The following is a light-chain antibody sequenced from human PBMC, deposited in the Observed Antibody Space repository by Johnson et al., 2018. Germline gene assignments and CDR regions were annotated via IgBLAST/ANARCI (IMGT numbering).Light chain of an antibody. Sequence: QSVLTQPPSVSAAPGQKVTISCSGSSSNIGNNYVSWYQQLPGTAPKLLIYENNKRPSGLPDRFSGSKSCTSATLGLTGLLPGAEAYYYCGTWDSSLSAGNVFGTGTKVTVL. V-gene: IGLV1-51*02. J-gene: IGLJ1*01. CDR3: GTWDSSLSAGNV. CDR1: SSNIGNNY. CDR2: ENN.